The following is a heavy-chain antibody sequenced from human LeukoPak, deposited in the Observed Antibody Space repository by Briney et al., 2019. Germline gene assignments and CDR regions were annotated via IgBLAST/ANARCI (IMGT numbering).Heavy chain of an antibody. CDR1: GFTFSDCA. CDR2: VSYDGSNK. V-gene: IGHV3-30-3*01. Sequence: PGGSLGLSCVASGFTFSDCAVHWVRQAPGRGQECVAVVSYDGSNKNHADSVKGRFTTSRDNSKNTLYLQMNSLRVEDTAVYYCARETGYRFDYWGRETLVSVSS. J-gene: IGHJ4*02. CDR3: ARETGYRFDY. D-gene: IGHD3-9*01.